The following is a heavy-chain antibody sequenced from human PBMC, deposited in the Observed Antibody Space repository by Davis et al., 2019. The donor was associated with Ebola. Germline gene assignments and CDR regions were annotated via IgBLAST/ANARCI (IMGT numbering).Heavy chain of an antibody. J-gene: IGHJ4*02. D-gene: IGHD3-10*01. V-gene: IGHV5-10-1*01. CDR3: ARHQYYYGSGSYWGFDY. CDR1: AYSFTTSW. CDR2: IDLSDPYT. Sequence: GESLKISCTGSAYSFTTSWFTRARQTPGTALEWTGRIDLSDPYTNYSPSFQGHVTISADKSISTAYLQWSSLKASDTAMYYCARHQYYYGSGSYWGFDYWGQGTLVTVSS.